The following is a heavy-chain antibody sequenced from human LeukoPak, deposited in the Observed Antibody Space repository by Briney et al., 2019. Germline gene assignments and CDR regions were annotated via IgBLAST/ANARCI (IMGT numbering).Heavy chain of an antibody. V-gene: IGHV4-34*01. CDR1: GGSFSGYY. CDR3: ARGLARRGGYYGSGSSFDY. CDR2: INHSGST. D-gene: IGHD3-10*01. J-gene: IGHJ4*02. Sequence: SETLSLTCAVYGGSFSGYYWSWIRQPPGKGLEWIGEINHSGSTNYNPPLKSRVTISVDTSKNQFSLKLSSVTAADTAVYYCARGLARRGGYYGSGSSFDYWGQGTLVTVSS.